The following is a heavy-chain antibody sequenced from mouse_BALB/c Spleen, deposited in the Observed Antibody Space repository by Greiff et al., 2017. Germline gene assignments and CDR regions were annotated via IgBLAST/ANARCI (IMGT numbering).Heavy chain of an antibody. Sequence: EVQLVESGGGLVQPGGSRKLSCAASGFTFSSFGMHWVRQAPEKGLEWVAYISSGSSTIYYADTVKGRFTISRDNPKNTLFLQMTSLRSVDTAMYYCAVRDYFDYWGQGTTLTVSS. V-gene: IGHV5-17*02. CDR3: AVRDYFDY. J-gene: IGHJ2*01. CDR1: GFTFSSFG. D-gene: IGHD3-3*01. CDR2: ISSGSSTI.